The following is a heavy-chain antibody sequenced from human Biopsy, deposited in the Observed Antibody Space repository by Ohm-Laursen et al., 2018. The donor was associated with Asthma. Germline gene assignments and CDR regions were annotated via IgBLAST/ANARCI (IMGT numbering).Heavy chain of an antibody. CDR2: IIPIFGIA. CDR3: ARGGSYSSRRYYFDY. D-gene: IGHD1-26*01. V-gene: IGHV1-69*17. CDR1: GDSFSNYA. Sequence: SSVKVSCKASGDSFSNYAISWVRQAPGQGLEWMGGIIPIFGIANYAQKFQGRDTITADKSTSTAYMELSSLRSEDTAVYYCARGGSYSSRRYYFDYWGQGTLVTVSS. J-gene: IGHJ4*02.